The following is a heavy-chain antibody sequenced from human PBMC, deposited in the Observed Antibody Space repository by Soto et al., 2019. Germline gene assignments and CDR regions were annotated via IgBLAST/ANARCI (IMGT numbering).Heavy chain of an antibody. D-gene: IGHD3-16*02. J-gene: IGHJ4*02. CDR1: GYTFTNYG. CDR3: ARGRYYLDS. Sequence: QVHLVQSGAEVKKPGASVKVSCKTSGYTFTNYGVSWARQAPGQGLEWMGWISAYNGSTNYPQKLQGRVTMTTDTSSSTAYMELRSLRSDDTAVYYCARGRYYLDSWGQGTLVTVSS. CDR2: ISAYNGST. V-gene: IGHV1-18*01.